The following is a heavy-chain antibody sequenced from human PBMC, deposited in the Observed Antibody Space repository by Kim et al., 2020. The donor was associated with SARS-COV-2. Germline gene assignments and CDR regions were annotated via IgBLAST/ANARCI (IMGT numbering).Heavy chain of an antibody. Sequence: YNPSLKSRVTISVDTSKNQFSLKLSSVTAADTAVYYCAPMGQPPQGWFDPWGQGTLVTVSS. V-gene: IGHV4-39*01. J-gene: IGHJ5*02. D-gene: IGHD2-8*01. CDR3: APMGQPPQGWFDP.